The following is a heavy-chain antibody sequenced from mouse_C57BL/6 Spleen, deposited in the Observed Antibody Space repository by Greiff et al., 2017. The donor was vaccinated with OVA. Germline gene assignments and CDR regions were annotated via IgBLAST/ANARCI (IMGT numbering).Heavy chain of an antibody. CDR3: ARRGALDAMDY. V-gene: IGHV1-82*01. CDR1: GYAFSSSW. Sequence: QVQLQQSGPELVKPGASVKISCKASGYAFSSSWMSWVKQRPGKGLEWIGRIYPGDGDTNYNGKFKGKATLTADKSSSTAYMQLSSLTSEDSAVYFCARRGALDAMDYWGQGTSVTVSS. D-gene: IGHD3-1*01. J-gene: IGHJ4*01. CDR2: IYPGDGDT.